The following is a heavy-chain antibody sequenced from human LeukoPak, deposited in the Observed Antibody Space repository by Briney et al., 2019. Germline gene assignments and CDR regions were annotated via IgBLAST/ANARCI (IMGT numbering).Heavy chain of an antibody. CDR1: GGSFSGYY. D-gene: IGHD3-22*01. CDR2: IYYSGST. Sequence: SETLSLTCAVYGGSFSGYYWSWIRQPPGKGLEWIGYIYYSGSTYYNPSLKSRVTISVDTSKNQFSLKLSSVTAADTAVYYCARYHYDSSRGYYFDYWGQGTLVTVSS. V-gene: IGHV4-30-4*01. CDR3: ARYHYDSSRGYYFDY. J-gene: IGHJ4*02.